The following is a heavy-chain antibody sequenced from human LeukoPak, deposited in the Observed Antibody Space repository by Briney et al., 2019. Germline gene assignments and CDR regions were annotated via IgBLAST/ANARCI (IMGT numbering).Heavy chain of an antibody. D-gene: IGHD3-22*01. Sequence: GGSLRLSCAASGFTFSSYSMKWVRQAPGKGLEWVSSISSSSVYIDYADSVKGRFTISRDNAKNSLYLQMASLRAEDTAVYYCARDQYYYDSTEYYDANNFDFWGQGTLVTVSS. CDR1: GFTFSSYS. J-gene: IGHJ4*02. V-gene: IGHV3-21*01. CDR2: ISSSSVYI. CDR3: ARDQYYYDSTEYYDANNFDF.